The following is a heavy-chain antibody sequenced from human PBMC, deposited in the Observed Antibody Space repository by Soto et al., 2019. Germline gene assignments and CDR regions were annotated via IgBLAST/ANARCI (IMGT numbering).Heavy chain of an antibody. CDR1: GFTVSSNY. D-gene: IGHD3-3*01. Sequence: GGSLRLSCAASGFTVSSNYMSWVRQAPGKGLEWGSVIYSGGSTYYADSVKGRFTISRDNSKNTLYLQMNSLRAEDTAVYYCARDNYDFWRDCYHYYYKAVWGKGSTVTVSS. CDR3: ARDNYDFWRDCYHYYYKAV. V-gene: IGHV3-66*01. J-gene: IGHJ6*03. CDR2: IYSGGST.